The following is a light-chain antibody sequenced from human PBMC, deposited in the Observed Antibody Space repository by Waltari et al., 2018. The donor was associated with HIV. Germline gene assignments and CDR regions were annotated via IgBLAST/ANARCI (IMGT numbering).Light chain of an antibody. CDR3: QQSYSTPLT. CDR1: QSISSY. J-gene: IGKJ4*01. CDR2: AAS. V-gene: IGKV1-39*01. Sequence: IQITPSPFPLSSFVGNKVPHNGRASQSISSYLNWYQQKPGKAPKLLIYAASSLQSGVPSRFSGSGSGTDFTLTISSLQPEDFATYYCQQSYSTPLTFGGGTKVEIK.